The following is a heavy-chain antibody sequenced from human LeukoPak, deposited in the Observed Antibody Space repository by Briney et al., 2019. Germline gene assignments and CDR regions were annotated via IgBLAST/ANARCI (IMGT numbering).Heavy chain of an antibody. Sequence: GASVKVSCKASGYTFTSYTIHWVRQAPGQRLEWMGCINTGNGNTKYSQEFQGRVAITRDTSATTAYMELSSLRSEDTAVYYCALGSYNWNRWWFDPWGQGTLVTVSS. CDR3: ALGSYNWNRWWFDP. V-gene: IGHV1-3*03. J-gene: IGHJ5*02. CDR2: INTGNGNT. CDR1: GYTFTSYT. D-gene: IGHD1-1*01.